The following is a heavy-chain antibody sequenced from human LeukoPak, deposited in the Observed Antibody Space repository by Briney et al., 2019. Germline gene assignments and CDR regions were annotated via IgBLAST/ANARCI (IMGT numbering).Heavy chain of an antibody. Sequence: PGGSLSLSCVASGFTFSNYAMNWVRQAPGRGLEWVSGFSGSGGTTYYADSVKGRFTISRDNSKNTLYLQMNSLRVEDTAVYYCANGNRCTSPNCLGYYYFYMDVWGKGTTATVSS. CDR3: ANGNRCTSPNCLGYYYFYMDV. V-gene: IGHV3-23*01. J-gene: IGHJ6*03. CDR1: GFTFSNYA. D-gene: IGHD2-8*01. CDR2: FSGSGGTT.